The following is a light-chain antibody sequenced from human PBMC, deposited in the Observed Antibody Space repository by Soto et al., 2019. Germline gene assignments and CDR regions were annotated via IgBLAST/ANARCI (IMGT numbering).Light chain of an antibody. Sequence: IVMTQSPVTLSVSPGERATLSCRASQSVSSYLAWYQQKPGQAPRLLIYDASNRATGIPARFSGSGSGTDFTLTISSLEPEDFAVYYCQQRSNWPSTFGQGTRLEIK. CDR2: DAS. CDR1: QSVSSY. J-gene: IGKJ5*01. CDR3: QQRSNWPST. V-gene: IGKV3-11*01.